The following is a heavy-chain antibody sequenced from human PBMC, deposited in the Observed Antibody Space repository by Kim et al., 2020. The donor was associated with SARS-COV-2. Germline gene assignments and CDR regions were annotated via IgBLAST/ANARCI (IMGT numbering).Heavy chain of an antibody. CDR3: ARDQPESLWFGELWARAGWNNNWFDP. D-gene: IGHD3-10*01. Sequence: ASVKVSCKASGYTFTSYAMHWVRQAPGQRLEWMGWINAGNGNTKYSQKFQGRVTITRDTSASTAYMELSSLRSEDTAVYYCARDQPESLWFGELWARAGWNNNWFDPWGQGTLVTVSS. V-gene: IGHV1-3*01. J-gene: IGHJ5*02. CDR2: INAGNGNT. CDR1: GYTFTSYA.